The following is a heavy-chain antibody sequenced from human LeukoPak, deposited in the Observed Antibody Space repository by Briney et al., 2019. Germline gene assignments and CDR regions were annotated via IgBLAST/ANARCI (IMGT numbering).Heavy chain of an antibody. J-gene: IGHJ4*02. Sequence: GRSLRLSCAASGFTFSSYWMHWVRQAPGKGLVWVSRVNSDGSSTSYADSVKGRFTISRDNAKNTLYLQMNSLRAEDTAVYYCARGENYDSSGYGRLDYWGQGTLVTVSS. CDR2: VNSDGSST. V-gene: IGHV3-74*01. CDR3: ARGENYDSSGYGRLDY. D-gene: IGHD3-22*01. CDR1: GFTFSSYW.